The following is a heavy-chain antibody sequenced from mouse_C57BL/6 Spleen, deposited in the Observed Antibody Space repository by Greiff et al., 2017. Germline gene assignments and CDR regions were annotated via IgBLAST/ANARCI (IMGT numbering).Heavy chain of an antibody. CDR3: ARCYSNYVWYFDV. CDR2: INPYNGGT. J-gene: IGHJ1*03. Sequence: VQLQQSGPVLVKPGASVKMSCKASGYTLTDYYMNWVKQSHGKSLEWIGVINPYNGGTSYNQKVKGKATLTVETSTSTDYMELNSLTSEDSAVYCCARCYSNYVWYFDVWGTGTTVTVSS. V-gene: IGHV1-19*01. D-gene: IGHD2-5*01. CDR1: GYTLTDYY.